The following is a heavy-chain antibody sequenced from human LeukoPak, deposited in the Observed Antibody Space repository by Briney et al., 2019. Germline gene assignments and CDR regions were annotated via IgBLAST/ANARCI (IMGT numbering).Heavy chain of an antibody. J-gene: IGHJ4*02. CDR1: GFPFSNYW. D-gene: IGHD2-15*01. CDR2: INEDGWTR. CDR3: ARDVAGMDGY. V-gene: IGHV3-74*01. Sequence: GGPLRLSCAASGFPFSNYWMHWVRQAPGKGLVWVSRINEDGWTRDYADSVKGRFAISRDNAKNTLYLQMNSLRAEDAAVYYCARDVAGMDGYWGQGTLVTVSS.